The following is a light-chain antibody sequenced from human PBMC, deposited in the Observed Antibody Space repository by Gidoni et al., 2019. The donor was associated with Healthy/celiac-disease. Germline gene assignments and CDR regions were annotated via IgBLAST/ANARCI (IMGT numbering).Light chain of an antibody. J-gene: IGKJ4*01. V-gene: IGKV1-39*01. CDR2: AAS. Sequence: DIQMTKSPSSLSASVGDRVTITCRASQSISSYLNWYQQKPGKAPKLLIYAASSLQSGVPSRFSGSGSGTYFTLTISSLQPEDFATYYCQQSYSTLLTFXGXTKVEIK. CDR1: QSISSY. CDR3: QQSYSTLLT.